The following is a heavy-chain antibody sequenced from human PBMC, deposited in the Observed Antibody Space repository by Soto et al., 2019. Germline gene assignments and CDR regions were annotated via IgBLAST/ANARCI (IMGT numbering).Heavy chain of an antibody. V-gene: IGHV1-69*13. J-gene: IGHJ4*02. CDR3: ARSPNLSNSGYSGSVSPDSEEGSSYGYWYFDE. D-gene: IGHD5-12*01. CDR2: IIPIFGTA. CDR1: GGTFSSYA. Sequence: SVKVSCKASGGTFSSYAISWVRQAPGQGLEWMGGIIPIFGTANYAQKFQGRVTITADESTSTAYMELSSLRSEDTAVYYCARSPNLSNSGYSGSVSPDSEEGSSYGYWYFDEWGEGTLVTVGS.